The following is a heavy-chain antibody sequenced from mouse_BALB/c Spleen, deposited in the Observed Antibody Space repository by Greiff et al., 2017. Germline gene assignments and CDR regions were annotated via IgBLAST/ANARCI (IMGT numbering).Heavy chain of an antibody. D-gene: IGHD1-1*01. V-gene: IGHV8-8*01. CDR3: ARIIYYYGRVIFAY. Sequence: QVTLKVSGPGILQPSQTLSLTCSFSGFSLSTSGMGVGWIRQPSGKGLEWLAHIWWDDDKRYNPALKSRLTISKDTSSNQVFLKIASVDTADTATYYCARIIYYYGRVIFAYWGQGTLVTVSA. J-gene: IGHJ3*01. CDR1: GFSLSTSGMG. CDR2: IWWDDDK.